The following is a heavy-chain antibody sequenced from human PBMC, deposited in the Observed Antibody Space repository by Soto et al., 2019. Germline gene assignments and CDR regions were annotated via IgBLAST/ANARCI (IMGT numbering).Heavy chain of an antibody. Sequence: SDTLSLTCTVSGGSISSYYWSWIRQPPGKGLEWIGYIYYSGSTNYNPSLKSRVTISVDTSKNQFSLKLSSVTAADTAVYYCARGSTYYDFWSGYYNNPNWFDPWGQGTLVNVSS. CDR2: IYYSGST. CDR3: ARGSTYYDFWSGYYNNPNWFDP. J-gene: IGHJ5*02. D-gene: IGHD3-3*01. CDR1: GGSISSYY. V-gene: IGHV4-59*01.